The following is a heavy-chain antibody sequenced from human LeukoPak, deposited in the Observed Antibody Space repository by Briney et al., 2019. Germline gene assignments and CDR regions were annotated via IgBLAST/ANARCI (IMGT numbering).Heavy chain of an antibody. D-gene: IGHD3-3*01. CDR3: ARGGLTRFDY. CDR2: ISYSGSA. J-gene: IGHJ4*02. V-gene: IGHV4-59*12. CDR1: GGSISSYS. Sequence: SETLSLTCTVSGGSISSYSWSWIRQPPGKGLEWIGYISYSGSANYKPSLKSRVTISVDTSKLQFSLKLSSVTAADTAVYYCARGGLTRFDYWGQGTLVTVSS.